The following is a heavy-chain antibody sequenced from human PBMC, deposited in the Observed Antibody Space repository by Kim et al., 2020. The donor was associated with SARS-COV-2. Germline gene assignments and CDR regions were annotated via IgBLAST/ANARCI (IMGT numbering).Heavy chain of an antibody. CDR3: ARGWFGELKVHYYFDY. Sequence: GGSLRLSCAASGFTFSDYYMSWIRQAPGKGLGWVSYISSSGSTIYYADSVKGRFTISRDNAKNSLYLQMNSLRAEDTAVYYCARGWFGELKVHYYFDYWGQGTLVTVSS. V-gene: IGHV3-11*01. CDR1: GFTFSDYY. D-gene: IGHD3-10*01. J-gene: IGHJ4*02. CDR2: ISSSGSTI.